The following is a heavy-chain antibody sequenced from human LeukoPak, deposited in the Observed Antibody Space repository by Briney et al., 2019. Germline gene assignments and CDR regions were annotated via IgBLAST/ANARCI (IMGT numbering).Heavy chain of an antibody. CDR3: ARDRYRNWFDP. CDR1: GYTFTSCG. D-gene: IGHD1-26*01. J-gene: IGHJ5*02. V-gene: IGHV1-18*01. CDR2: INAYNGNT. Sequence: ASVKVSCKASGYTFTSCGISWVRQAPGQGLEWMGWINAYNGNTNYAQKLQGRVTMTTDTSTSTAYMELRSLRSDDTAVYYCARDRYRNWFDPWGQGTLVTVSS.